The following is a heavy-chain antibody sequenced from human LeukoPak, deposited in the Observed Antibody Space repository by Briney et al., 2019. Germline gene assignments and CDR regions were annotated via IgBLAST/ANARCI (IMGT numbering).Heavy chain of an antibody. V-gene: IGHV4-39*01. CDR3: ARAPLLGYYGSGSYSYYFDY. D-gene: IGHD3-10*01. CDR2: IYYSENT. CDR1: GGSISISRSY. J-gene: IGHJ4*02. Sequence: PSETLSLTCSVSGGSISISRSYWGWIRQPPGKGLEWIGSIYYSENTYYNASLKSRVTISVDTSKNQFSLKLTSVTAADTAVYYCARAPLLGYYGSGSYSYYFDYWGQGTLVTVSS.